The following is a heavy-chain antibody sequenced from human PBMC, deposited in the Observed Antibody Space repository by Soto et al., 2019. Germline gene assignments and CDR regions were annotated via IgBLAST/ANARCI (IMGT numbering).Heavy chain of an antibody. J-gene: IGHJ4*02. D-gene: IGHD6-19*01. CDR3: SREGSLQWLVPEDY. CDR2: IRSKTYGGTT. CDR1: GFAFGDYA. Sequence: EVQLVESGGGLVQPGRSLRLSCTASGFAFGDYAMSWFRQAPGKGLEWVGFIRSKTYGGTTEYAASVKGRFTISTDDSKTNASLQMNSLKTEDTAVYYCSREGSLQWLVPEDYWGQGTLVTVSS. V-gene: IGHV3-49*03.